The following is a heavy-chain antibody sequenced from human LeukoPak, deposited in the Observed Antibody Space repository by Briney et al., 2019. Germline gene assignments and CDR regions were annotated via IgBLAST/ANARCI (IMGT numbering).Heavy chain of an antibody. CDR1: GGSISSYY. J-gene: IGHJ6*02. Sequence: SETLSLTCTVSGGSISSYYWSWIRQPPGKGLEWIGYIYYSGSTNYNPSLKSRVTISVDTSKNQFSLKLSSVTAADTAAYYCARVPVAYYYGMDVWGQGTTVTVSS. D-gene: IGHD2-15*01. V-gene: IGHV4-59*01. CDR2: IYYSGST. CDR3: ARVPVAYYYGMDV.